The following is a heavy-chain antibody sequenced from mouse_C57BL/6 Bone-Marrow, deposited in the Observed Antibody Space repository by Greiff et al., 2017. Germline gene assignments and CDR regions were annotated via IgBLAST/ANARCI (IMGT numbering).Heavy chain of an antibody. CDR1: GYTFTSYW. CDR2: IDPSDSYT. D-gene: IGHD1-1*01. V-gene: IGHV1-50*01. J-gene: IGHJ4*01. Sequence: VQLQQSGAELVKPGASVKLSCKASGYTFTSYWMQWVKQRPGQGLEWIGEIDPSDSYTNYNQKLKGKATLTVDTSSSTAYMQLSSLTSEDSAVYYCARENYYYGSSYAYYYAMDYWGQGTSVTVSS. CDR3: ARENYYYGSSYAYYYAMDY.